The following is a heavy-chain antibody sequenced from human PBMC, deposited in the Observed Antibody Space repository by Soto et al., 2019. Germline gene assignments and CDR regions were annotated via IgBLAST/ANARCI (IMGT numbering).Heavy chain of an antibody. CDR2: ISSSSSTI. Sequence: EVQLVESGGGLVQPGGSLRLSCAASGFTFSDYALNWVRQSPGEGLEWISYISSSSSTIYFADSLKGRFTISRDNAKNTLYLQMNSLRDEDTAVYYCASTLQYCTSTSCYPWGRFDYGGQGTLVTVSS. CDR3: ASTLQYCTSTSCYPWGRFDY. V-gene: IGHV3-48*02. D-gene: IGHD2-2*01. CDR1: GFTFSDYA. J-gene: IGHJ4*02.